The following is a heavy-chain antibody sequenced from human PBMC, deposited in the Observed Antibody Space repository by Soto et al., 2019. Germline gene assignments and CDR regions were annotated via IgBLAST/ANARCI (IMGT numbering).Heavy chain of an antibody. V-gene: IGHV4-59*01. CDR3: ARLVDIVPIHPRRAFDI. CDR1: GGSISSYY. Sequence: PSETLSLTCTVSGGSISSYYWSWIRQPPGKGLERIGYIYYSGSTNYNPSLKSRVTISVDTSKNQFSLKLSSVTAADTAVYYCARLVDIVPIHPRRAFDIWGQGTMVTVSS. J-gene: IGHJ3*02. D-gene: IGHD5-12*01. CDR2: IYYSGST.